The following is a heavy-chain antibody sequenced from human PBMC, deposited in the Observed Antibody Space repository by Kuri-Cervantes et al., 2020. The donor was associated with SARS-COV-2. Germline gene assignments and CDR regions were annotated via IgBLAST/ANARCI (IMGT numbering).Heavy chain of an antibody. D-gene: IGHD6-13*01. V-gene: IGHV3-30*04. Sequence: GGSRRLSCAASGFTFSSCAMHWVRLAPGKGLEWVAFISYDGSSEYYADSVRGRFTVSRDNSKNTLYLQVNSLRDEDTAVYYCARYGFGYSTFYGMDVWGQGTTVTVSS. CDR1: GFTFSSCA. CDR2: ISYDGSSE. CDR3: ARYGFGYSTFYGMDV. J-gene: IGHJ6*02.